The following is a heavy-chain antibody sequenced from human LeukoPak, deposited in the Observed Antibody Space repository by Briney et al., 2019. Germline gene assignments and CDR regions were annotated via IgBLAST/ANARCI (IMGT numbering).Heavy chain of an antibody. Sequence: PGRSLRLSCAASGYTFSSYSMHWVRQAPGKGLEWVAVIRYDGSNKYYADSVKGRFTISRDNSKNTLYLQMNSLRAEDTAVYYCARDPGYYDILTGYYPDYWGQGTQVTVSS. D-gene: IGHD3-9*01. CDR3: ARDPGYYDILTGYYPDY. V-gene: IGHV3-33*01. CDR2: IRYDGSNK. CDR1: GYTFSSYS. J-gene: IGHJ4*02.